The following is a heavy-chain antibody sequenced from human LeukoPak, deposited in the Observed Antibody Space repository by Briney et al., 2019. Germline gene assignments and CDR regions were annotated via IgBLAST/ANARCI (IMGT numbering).Heavy chain of an antibody. CDR1: GYALTNYG. Sequence: ASVKVSRKTFGYALTNYGIHWVRQAPGQRLEWMGWTNPADGDTLSSQDFQGRVTFTGDTSASTTYMELRSLRSEDMALYYCVRGRTSGSWLFDYWGQGTLVTVSS. V-gene: IGHV1-3*02. D-gene: IGHD3-10*01. CDR2: TNPADGDT. CDR3: VRGRTSGSWLFDY. J-gene: IGHJ4*02.